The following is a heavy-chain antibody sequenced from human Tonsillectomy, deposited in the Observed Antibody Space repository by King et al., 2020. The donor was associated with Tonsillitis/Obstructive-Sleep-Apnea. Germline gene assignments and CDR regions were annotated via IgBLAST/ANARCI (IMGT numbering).Heavy chain of an antibody. CDR1: GFTFSTYA. J-gene: IGHJ4*02. V-gene: IGHV3-23*04. Sequence: VQLVESGGGLVQPGGSLRLSCAASGFTFSTYAMSWVRQAPGKGLEWVSAITGSGGSTYYTDSVKGRFTISRDNSKNTLYLQMNSLRAEDTAVYYCAKDISGSSGCDYGGQGTLVTVSS. CDR3: AKDISGSSGCDY. CDR2: ITGSGGST. D-gene: IGHD6-19*01.